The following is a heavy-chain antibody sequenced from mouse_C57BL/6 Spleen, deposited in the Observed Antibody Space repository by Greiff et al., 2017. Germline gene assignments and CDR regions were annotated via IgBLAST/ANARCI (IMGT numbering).Heavy chain of an antibody. CDR3: ANGGLRAMDY. CDR2: IDPSDSET. D-gene: IGHD2-4*01. J-gene: IGHJ4*01. Sequence: QVQLQQPGAELVRPGSSVKLSCKASGYTFTSYWMHWVKQRPIQGLEWIGNIDPSDSETHYNQQFKDKATLTVDKSSSTAYMQLSSLTSEDSAVYYCANGGLRAMDYWGQGTSVTVSS. CDR1: GYTFTSYW. V-gene: IGHV1-52*01.